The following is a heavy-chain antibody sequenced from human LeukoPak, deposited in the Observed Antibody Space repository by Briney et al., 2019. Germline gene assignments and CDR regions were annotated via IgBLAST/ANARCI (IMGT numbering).Heavy chain of an antibody. CDR3: ARDGPEGQFFRYYYDSSGASYYFDY. D-gene: IGHD3-22*01. V-gene: IGHV1-3*01. J-gene: IGHJ4*02. CDR2: INAGNGNT. CDR1: GYAFTSYA. Sequence: ASVKVSCKASGYAFTSYAMHWVRQAPGQRLEWMGWINAGNGNTKYSQKVQGRVTITRDTSASTAYMELSSLRSEDTAVYYCARDGPEGQFFRYYYDSSGASYYFDYWGQGTLVTVSS.